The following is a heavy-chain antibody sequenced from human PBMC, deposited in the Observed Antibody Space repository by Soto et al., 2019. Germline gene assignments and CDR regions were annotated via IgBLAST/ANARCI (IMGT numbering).Heavy chain of an antibody. Sequence: EVQLVESGGGLVQPGGSLRLSCAASGFTFSSYWVNWVRQAPGKGLEWVASIKQDGSEKSNVDSVKGRFTISRDNAKNSLYLQMNSLRAEDTAVYYCARDGVAAGLYFDYWGQGTLVTVSS. J-gene: IGHJ4*02. V-gene: IGHV3-7*01. CDR2: IKQDGSEK. CDR3: ARDGVAAGLYFDY. CDR1: GFTFSSYW. D-gene: IGHD2-15*01.